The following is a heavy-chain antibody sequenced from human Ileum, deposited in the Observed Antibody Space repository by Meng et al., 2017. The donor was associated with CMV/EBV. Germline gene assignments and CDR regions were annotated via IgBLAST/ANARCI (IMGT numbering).Heavy chain of an antibody. D-gene: IGHD6-19*01. CDR1: GDPFSTGDYY. CDR3: AREGGGWYFDS. Sequence: VPLRDAGPAPVSPSQTRSLTCTASGDPFSTGDYYWSWIRQPPGKGPEWIGYIYYSGSTLYNPSLKSPVTISLDKSKNQFSLRLRSVTAADTAVYFCAREGGGWYFDSWGQGTLVTVSS. J-gene: IGHJ4*02. CDR2: IYYSGST. V-gene: IGHV4-30-4*01.